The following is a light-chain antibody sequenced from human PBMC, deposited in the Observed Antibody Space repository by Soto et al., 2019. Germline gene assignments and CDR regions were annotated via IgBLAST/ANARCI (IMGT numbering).Light chain of an antibody. V-gene: IGLV2-14*01. J-gene: IGLJ1*01. CDR2: EVS. CDR3: NSYTTTSTYV. CDR1: SSDVGSYNY. Sequence: QSALTQPASVSGSPGQSITISCTGTSSDVGSYNYVSWYQLHPGKAPKLMIYEVSNRPSGVSDRFSGSKSGNTASLTISGLQPEDEADYYYNSYTTTSTYVFGTGTKVTVL.